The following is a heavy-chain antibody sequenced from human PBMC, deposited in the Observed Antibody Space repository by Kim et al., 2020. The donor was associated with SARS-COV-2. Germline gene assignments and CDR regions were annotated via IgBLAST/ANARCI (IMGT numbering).Heavy chain of an antibody. CDR1: GYSLTRYA. D-gene: IGHD2-2*02. V-gene: IGHV7-4-1*02. CDR2: INTNTGNP. CDR3: AREDIVVVPVAIGPARDNGMDV. J-gene: IGHJ6*02. Sequence: ASVKVSCKASGYSLTRYAMNWVRQAPGQGLEWMGWINTNTGNPTYAQGFTGRFVFSLDTSVSTAYLQISSLKAEDSAVYHCAREDIVVVPVAIGPARDNGMDVWGQGTTVTVSS.